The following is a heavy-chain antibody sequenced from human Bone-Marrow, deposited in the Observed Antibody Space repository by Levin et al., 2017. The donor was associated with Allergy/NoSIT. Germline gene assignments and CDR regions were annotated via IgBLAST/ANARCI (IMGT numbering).Heavy chain of an antibody. J-gene: IGHJ4*02. CDR3: VTGGAFYYAH. CDR1: GFTFTTYG. D-gene: IGHD3-22*01. V-gene: IGHV3-64D*06. Sequence: GGSLRLSCSASGFTFTTYGMHWVRQAPGTGLEFVSAVSGDGGVTDYTDSVKGRFTISRDNSKNMLYLQMSSLRTEDTAVYYCVTGGAFYYAHWGQGTLVTVSS. CDR2: VSGDGGVT.